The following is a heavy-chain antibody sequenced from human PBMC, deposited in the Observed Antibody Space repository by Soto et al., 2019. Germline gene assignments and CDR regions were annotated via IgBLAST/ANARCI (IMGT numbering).Heavy chain of an antibody. CDR1: GGSISSSSYY. CDR3: AGSYDFWSGYYADWYFDL. D-gene: IGHD3-3*01. J-gene: IGHJ2*01. Sequence: QLQLQESGPGLVKPSETLSLTCTVSGGSISSSSYYWGWIRQPPGKGLEWIGSIYYSGSTYYNPSLKSRVTISVDTSKNQFSLKLSSVTAADTAVYYCAGSYDFWSGYYADWYFDLWGRGTLVTVSS. V-gene: IGHV4-39*01. CDR2: IYYSGST.